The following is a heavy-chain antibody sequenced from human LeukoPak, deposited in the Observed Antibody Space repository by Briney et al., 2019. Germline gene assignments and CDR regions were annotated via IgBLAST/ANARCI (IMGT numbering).Heavy chain of an antibody. D-gene: IGHD3-10*01. CDR3: ARAGGKLLWFGEPYFDY. CDR2: ISGSSSTI. V-gene: IGHV3-48*04. CDR1: GFTFSSYS. Sequence: PGGSLRLSCAASGFTFSSYSMNWVRQAPGQGLEGVSYISGSSSTIKYAGSVKGRFTISRDNAQNSLYLQMNSLRAEDTAVYYCARAGGKLLWFGEPYFDYWGQGTLVTVSS. J-gene: IGHJ4*02.